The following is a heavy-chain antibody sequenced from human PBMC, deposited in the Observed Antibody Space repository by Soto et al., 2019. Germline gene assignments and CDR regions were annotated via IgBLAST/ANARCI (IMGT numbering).Heavy chain of an antibody. J-gene: IGHJ6*02. D-gene: IGHD5-18*01. CDR1: GYTFYSHS. CDR2: ISADNINT. CDR3: ARCIQEDYYYGMDV. Sequence: QAQLVQSGAEVKKPGASVKVSCKASGYTFYSHSMSWVRQAPGQGLEWMGRISADNINTKYAQKFRGRVTMTTDTSTSTVYMELRNLRSDDTAVYYCARCIQEDYYYGMDVWGQGTTVTVSS. V-gene: IGHV1-18*01.